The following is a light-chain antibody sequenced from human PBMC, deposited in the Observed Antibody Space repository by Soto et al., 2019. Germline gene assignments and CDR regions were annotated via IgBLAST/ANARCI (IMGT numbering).Light chain of an antibody. CDR1: QAIRTD. J-gene: IGKJ1*01. CDR3: LHHNSYPWT. V-gene: IGKV1-17*01. Sequence: DIQITQSPSYLSASVGDRVAITCRASQAIRTDLSWYQQKPRKAPKRLIYAASILPSGVPSRFSGSGSGTEFTLTISSLQPDDFATYYCLHHNSYPWTFGQGTKVEIK. CDR2: AAS.